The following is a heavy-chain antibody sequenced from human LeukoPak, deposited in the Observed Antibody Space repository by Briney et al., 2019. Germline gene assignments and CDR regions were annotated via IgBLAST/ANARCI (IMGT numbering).Heavy chain of an antibody. CDR2: IKSKAGGGTT. V-gene: IGHV3-15*01. Sequence: PGGSLTLSCAAYGLTVSSEYLAWVRQAPGKGLEWVGLIKSKAGGGTTDYAAPVRGRFTISRDDSRNTLYLQMSSLKTEDTAVYYCTTYYSASGLESDYWGQGTLVTVSS. CDR3: TTYYSASGLESDY. J-gene: IGHJ4*02. D-gene: IGHD4-11*01. CDR1: GLTVSSEY.